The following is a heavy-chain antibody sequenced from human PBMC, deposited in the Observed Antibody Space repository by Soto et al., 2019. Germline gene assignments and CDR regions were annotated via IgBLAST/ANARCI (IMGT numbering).Heavy chain of an antibody. Sequence: EVQLVESGGGLVKPGGSLRLSCAASGFTFSTYSMNWVRQAPGKGLEWVSSIGSSSGCIFYADSLKGRFTISRDNAKNPLYLQMESLIAEDTAGYYCAGARLAITVSAPVMDWCFDLWGRGTLVTVSS. J-gene: IGHJ2*01. D-gene: IGHD4-17*01. CDR1: GFTFSTYS. CDR2: IGSSSGCI. V-gene: IGHV3-21*01. CDR3: AGARLAITVSAPVMDWCFDL.